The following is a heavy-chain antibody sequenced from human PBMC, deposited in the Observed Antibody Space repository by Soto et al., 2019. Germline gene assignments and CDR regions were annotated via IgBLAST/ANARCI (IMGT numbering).Heavy chain of an antibody. CDR2: INWSGDNT. D-gene: IGHD3-22*01. V-gene: IGHV3-20*04. CDR1: GFTFEDCG. Sequence: GGSLRLSCATSGFTFEDCGMSWVRQAPGQGLQWVSGINWSGDNTGYADSVKGRFTISRDNSKNTLYLQMNSLRAEDTAVYYCARDNYYDSSGYLFDYWGQGTLVTVSS. CDR3: ARDNYYDSSGYLFDY. J-gene: IGHJ4*02.